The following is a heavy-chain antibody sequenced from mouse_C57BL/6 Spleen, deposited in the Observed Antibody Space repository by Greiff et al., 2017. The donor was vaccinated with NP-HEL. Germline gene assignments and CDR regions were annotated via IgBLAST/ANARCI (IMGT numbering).Heavy chain of an antibody. CDR3: ARHEDPLSPFAY. D-gene: IGHD2-3*01. CDR2: FYPGSGSI. J-gene: IGHJ3*01. CDR1: GYTFTEYT. V-gene: IGHV1-62-2*01. Sequence: QVQLKESGAELVKPGASVKLSCKASGYTFTEYTIHWVKQRSGQGLEWIGWFYPGSGSIKYNEKFKDKATLTADKSSSTVYMELSRLTSEDSAVYLCARHEDPLSPFAYWGQGTLVTVSA.